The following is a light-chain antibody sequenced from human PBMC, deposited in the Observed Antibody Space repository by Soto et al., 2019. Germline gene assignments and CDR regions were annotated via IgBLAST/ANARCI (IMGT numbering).Light chain of an antibody. CDR1: SSDVGGYNY. CDR2: EVN. J-gene: IGLJ1*01. Sequence: QSALTQPPSASGSPGQSVAISCTGTSSDVGGYNYVSWYQQHPGKAPKLMIYEVNKRPSGVPDRFSGSKSGNTSSLTVSGLQAEDEAYYSCSSYAGSSNVFGTGTKLTVL. CDR3: SSYAGSSNV. V-gene: IGLV2-8*01.